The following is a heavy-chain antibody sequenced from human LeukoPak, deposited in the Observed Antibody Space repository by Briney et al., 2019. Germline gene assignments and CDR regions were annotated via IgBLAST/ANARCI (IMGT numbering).Heavy chain of an antibody. D-gene: IGHD2-15*01. CDR2: ISHDGGNK. Sequence: PGGSLRLSCAASGFTLSSNDMNWVRQAPGKGLEWLAGISHDGGNKYYADSVMGRFTISRDNSQNTLDLQMNSLRAEDTALYYCAKETMVALGSYFHYCGQGTQVTVSS. V-gene: IGHV3-30*18. CDR3: AKETMVALGSYFHY. CDR1: GFTLSSND. J-gene: IGHJ4*02.